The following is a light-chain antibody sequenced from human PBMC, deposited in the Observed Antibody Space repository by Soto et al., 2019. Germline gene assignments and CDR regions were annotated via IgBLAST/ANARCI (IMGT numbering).Light chain of an antibody. CDR2: GAS. CDR3: QQYNQWPGT. Sequence: EIVLTQSPATLSVSPGEKATLSCRASQSVSNNLAWFQQKPGQVPRLLICGASNRATGVPVRFSGSGSGVAFTLTISGLQSEDFAVYHCQQYNQWPGTFGQGTKVDIK. CDR1: QSVSNN. V-gene: IGKV3-15*01. J-gene: IGKJ1*01.